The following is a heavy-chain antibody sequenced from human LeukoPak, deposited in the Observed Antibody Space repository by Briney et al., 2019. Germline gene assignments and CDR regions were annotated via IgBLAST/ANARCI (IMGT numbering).Heavy chain of an antibody. CDR2: ISGSGGAT. V-gene: IGHV3-23*01. D-gene: IGHD3-3*01. CDR3: AKVNDFWSGHFDY. CDR1: GFTFSSYA. Sequence: GGSLRLSCAASGFTFSSYAMSWVRQAPGKGLEWVSAISGSGGATYYADSVKGRFTISRDNSKNTLYLQMTSLRAEDTAVYYCAKVNDFWSGHFDYWGQGTLVTVSS. J-gene: IGHJ4*02.